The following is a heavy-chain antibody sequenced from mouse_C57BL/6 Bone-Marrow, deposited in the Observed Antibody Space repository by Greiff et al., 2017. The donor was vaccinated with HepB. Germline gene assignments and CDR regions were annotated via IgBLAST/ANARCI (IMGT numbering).Heavy chain of an antibody. CDR2: INRDGGRT. Sequence: EVHLVESGGGLVQPGASLKLSCEASEYKFPSYDMSWVRKTPEKRLELVAAINRDGGRTYYPDTMERRSIISRDNTKKTLYLQMSSLRSEDTALYYCARQGTGTEGDYWGQGTSVTVSS. CDR3: ARQGTGTEGDY. CDR1: EYKFPSYD. J-gene: IGHJ4*01. V-gene: IGHV5-2*01. D-gene: IGHD4-1*01.